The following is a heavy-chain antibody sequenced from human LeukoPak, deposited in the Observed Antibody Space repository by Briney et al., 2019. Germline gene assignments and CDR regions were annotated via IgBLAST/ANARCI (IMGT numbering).Heavy chain of an antibody. CDR3: AKDMWRFGELDYDY. V-gene: IGHV3-43*02. CDR1: GFTFDDYA. Sequence: GGSLRLCCAASGFTFDDYAMHWVRQAPGKGLEWVSLISGDGGSTYYADSVKGRFTISRDNSKNSLYLQMNSLRTEDTALYYCAKDMWRFGELDYDYWGQGTLVTVSS. CDR2: ISGDGGST. J-gene: IGHJ4*02. D-gene: IGHD3-10*01.